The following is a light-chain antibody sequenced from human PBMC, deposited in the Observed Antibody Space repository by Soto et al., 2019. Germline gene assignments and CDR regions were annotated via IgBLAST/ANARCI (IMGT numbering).Light chain of an antibody. CDR3: QQFNNYRIT. Sequence: SHINQSRSALSSSVGDRLTITCRASQGISTYLNWYQQKPGKAPKLLIYAASTLESGVPSRFSGSGSGTDFTLTISSLQPEDFATYYCQQFNNYRITFGQGTRREIK. V-gene: IGKV1D-13*01. CDR1: QGISTY. J-gene: IGKJ5*01. CDR2: AAS.